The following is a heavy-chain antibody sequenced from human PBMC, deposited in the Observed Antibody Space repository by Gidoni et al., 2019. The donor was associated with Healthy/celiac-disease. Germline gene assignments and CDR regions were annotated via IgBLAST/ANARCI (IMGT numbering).Heavy chain of an antibody. V-gene: IGHV1-3*01. J-gene: IGHJ4*02. Sequence: QVQLVQSGAEVKKPGASVKVSCKASCYTFTSYAMHCVRQAPGQRLEWMGWINAGNGNTKYSQKFQGRVTITRDTSASTAYMELSSLRSEDTAVYYCASGLLWFGDTGPFDYWGQGTLVTVSS. CDR2: INAGNGNT. CDR1: CYTFTSYA. D-gene: IGHD3-10*01. CDR3: ASGLLWFGDTGPFDY.